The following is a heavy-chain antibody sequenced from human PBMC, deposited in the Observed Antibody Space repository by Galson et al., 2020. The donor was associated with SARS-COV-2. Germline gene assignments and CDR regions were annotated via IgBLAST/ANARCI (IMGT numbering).Heavy chain of an antibody. CDR3: ARAMAGTYNFFDP. Sequence: ASVKVSCKASGYTFTSYYMHWVRQAPRQGLEWMGWIDPGSGGTNYAQKFQGRVTMTRDTSISTAHMQLSSLRSDDTALYYCARAMAGTYNFFDPWGQGTLVIVSS. D-gene: IGHD6-19*01. J-gene: IGHJ5*02. CDR2: IDPGSGGT. V-gene: IGHV1-2*02. CDR1: GYTFTSYY.